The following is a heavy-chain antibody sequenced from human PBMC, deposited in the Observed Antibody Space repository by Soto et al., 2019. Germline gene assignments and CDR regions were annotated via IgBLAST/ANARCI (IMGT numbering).Heavy chain of an antibody. CDR2: IIPIFGTA. V-gene: IGHV1-69*13. CDR1: GGTFSSYA. Sequence: ASVKVSCKASGGTFSSYAISWVRQAPGQGLEWMGGIIPIFGTANYAQKFQGRVTITADESTSTAYMELSSLRSEDTAVYYCARYCSSTSCYPFYYYSGMDVWGQGTTVTVSS. J-gene: IGHJ6*02. CDR3: ARYCSSTSCYPFYYYSGMDV. D-gene: IGHD2-2*01.